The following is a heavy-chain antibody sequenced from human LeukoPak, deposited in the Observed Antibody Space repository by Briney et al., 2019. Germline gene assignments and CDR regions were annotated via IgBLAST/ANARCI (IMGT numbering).Heavy chain of an antibody. D-gene: IGHD3-3*01. CDR2: IYYSGST. Sequence: SETLSLTCTVSGGSISSYYWSWIRQPPGKGLEWIEYIYYSGSTNYNPSLKSRVTISVGTSKNQFSLKLSSVTAADTAVYYCARGYYDFWSGYSCDAFDIWGQGTMVTVSS. J-gene: IGHJ3*02. V-gene: IGHV4-59*08. CDR1: GGSISSYY. CDR3: ARGYYDFWSGYSCDAFDI.